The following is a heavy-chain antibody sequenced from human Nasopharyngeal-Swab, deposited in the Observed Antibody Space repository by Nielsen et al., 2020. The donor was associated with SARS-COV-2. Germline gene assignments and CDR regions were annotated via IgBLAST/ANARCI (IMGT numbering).Heavy chain of an antibody. CDR2: IKQDGSEK. Sequence: VRQAPGKGLEWVANIKQDGSEKYYVDSVKGRFTISRDNAKNSLYLQMNSLRAEDTAMYYCAREWFGDHTPPTYYYGMDVWGQGTTVTVSS. D-gene: IGHD3-10*01. J-gene: IGHJ6*02. CDR3: AREWFGDHTPPTYYYGMDV. V-gene: IGHV3-7*03.